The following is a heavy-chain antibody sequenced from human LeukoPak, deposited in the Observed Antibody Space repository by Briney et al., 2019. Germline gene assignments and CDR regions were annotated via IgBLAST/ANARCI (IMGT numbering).Heavy chain of an antibody. Sequence: GGSLRLSCAASGFTFSSYWMSWVRQAPGKGLEWVANIKQDGSEKYYVDSVKGRFTISRDNAKNSLYLQMNSLRAEDTAVYYRAKSSFRWVRANFDYWGQGTLVTVSS. D-gene: IGHD4-23*01. V-gene: IGHV3-7*01. CDR1: GFTFSSYW. J-gene: IGHJ4*02. CDR3: AKSSFRWVRANFDY. CDR2: IKQDGSEK.